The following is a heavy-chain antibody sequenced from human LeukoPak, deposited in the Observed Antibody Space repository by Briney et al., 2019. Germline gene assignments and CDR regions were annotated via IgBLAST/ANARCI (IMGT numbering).Heavy chain of an antibody. J-gene: IGHJ3*02. D-gene: IGHD2-15*01. Sequence: PSETLSLTCTVSGGSISSGGYYWSWIRQHPGKGLEWIGYIYYSGSTYYNPSLKSRVTISVDTSKNQFSLKLSSVTAADTAVYYCARGRYCGGGSCFRYAFDIWGQGTMVTVSS. V-gene: IGHV4-31*03. CDR2: IYYSGST. CDR1: GGSISSGGYY. CDR3: ARGRYCGGGSCFRYAFDI.